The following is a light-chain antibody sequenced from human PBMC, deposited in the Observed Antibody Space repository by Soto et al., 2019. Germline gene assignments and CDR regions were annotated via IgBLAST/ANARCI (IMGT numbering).Light chain of an antibody. Sequence: IQMTQSPSTLSTSVGDRVTITCRASQTISSWLAWYQEKPGKAPKLLIYKASTSESGVPSRFSDSGSGTEFTLTISSLQPDDFATYYCQQYDSYPYTFGQGTKLEIK. CDR2: KAS. CDR1: QTISSW. CDR3: QQYDSYPYT. J-gene: IGKJ2*01. V-gene: IGKV1-5*03.